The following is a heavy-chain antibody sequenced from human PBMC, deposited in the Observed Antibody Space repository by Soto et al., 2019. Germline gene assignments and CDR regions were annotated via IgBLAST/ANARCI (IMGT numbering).Heavy chain of an antibody. CDR2: INTDDGET. D-gene: IGHD6-19*01. CDR3: AREVRSAGEDS. V-gene: IGHV1-3*04. J-gene: IGHJ4*02. CDR1: GYTFTSYG. Sequence: QVQLIQSGAEVKKPGASVRVSCKASGYTFTSYGMHWVRPAPGQSLEWLGWINTDDGETRYSQNFQDRVTITRETSASTVYMDLSSLRSEDTAVYFCAREVRSAGEDSWGQGTLVSVSS.